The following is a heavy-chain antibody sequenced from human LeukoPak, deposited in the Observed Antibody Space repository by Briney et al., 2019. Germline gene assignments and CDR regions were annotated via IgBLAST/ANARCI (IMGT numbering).Heavy chain of an antibody. V-gene: IGHV1-2*02. CDR2: INPNSGGT. Sequence: GASVKVSCKASGYTFTGYYMHWVRQAPGQGLEWMGWINPNSGGTNYAQKFQGRVTMTRDTSISTAYMELSRLRSDDTAVYYCARELTNYGDYTIVTIKVPWFDPWGQGTLVTVSS. CDR1: GYTFTGYY. J-gene: IGHJ5*02. D-gene: IGHD4-17*01. CDR3: ARELTNYGDYTIVTIKVPWFDP.